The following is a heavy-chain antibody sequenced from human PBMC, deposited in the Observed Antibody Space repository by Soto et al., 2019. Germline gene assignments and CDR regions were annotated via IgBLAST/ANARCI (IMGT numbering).Heavy chain of an antibody. CDR2: ISSSSSYI. CDR3: ARVGYSSGWLPDY. J-gene: IGHJ4*02. Sequence: GGSLRLSCAASGFTFSSNSMKWVRQAPGKGLEWVSLISSSSSYIYYADSVKGRFTISRDNAKNSLYLQMNSLRAEDTAVYYXARVGYSSGWLPDYWGQGTLVTVSS. D-gene: IGHD6-19*01. V-gene: IGHV3-21*01. CDR1: GFTFSSNS.